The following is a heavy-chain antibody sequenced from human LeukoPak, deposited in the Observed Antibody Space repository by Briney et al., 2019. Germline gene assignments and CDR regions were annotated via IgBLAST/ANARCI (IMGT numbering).Heavy chain of an antibody. J-gene: IGHJ3*02. CDR3: ARDREYCSGGSCYDEAFDI. V-gene: IGHV3-48*01. D-gene: IGHD2-15*01. Sequence: GGSLRLSCAAPGFTFSSYSMNWVRQAPGKGLEWVSYISSSSNTRHYADSVKGRFTISRDNAKNSLYLQMNSLRAEDTAIYYCARDREYCSGGSCYDEAFDIWGQGTMVTVSS. CDR2: ISSSSNTR. CDR1: GFTFSSYS.